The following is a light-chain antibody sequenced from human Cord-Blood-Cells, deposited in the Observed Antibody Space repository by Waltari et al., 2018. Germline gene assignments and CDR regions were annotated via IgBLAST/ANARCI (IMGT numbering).Light chain of an antibody. V-gene: IGLV6-57*01. CDR1: SGSISSND. CDR3: QSYDSSNHGV. Sequence: NFMLTQPHSVSESPGKTVTISCTRSSGSISSNDVPWYQQRPGSSPTTLIYEDNQRPSGVPDRFSGSIDSSSNSASLTISGLKTEDEADYYCQSYDSSNHGVFGGGTKLTVL. J-gene: IGLJ2*01. CDR2: EDN.